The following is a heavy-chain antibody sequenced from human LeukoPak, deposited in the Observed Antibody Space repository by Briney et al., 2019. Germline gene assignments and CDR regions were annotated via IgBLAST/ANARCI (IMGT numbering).Heavy chain of an antibody. V-gene: IGHV4-34*01. CDR1: GGSFSRYY. J-gene: IGHJ5*02. CDR3: ARHPPYYYGSGSYYNWFDP. Sequence: SETLSLTCAVYGGSFSRYYWSWIRQPPGKGLEWIGEINHSGSTNYNPSLKSRVTISVDTSKNQFSLKLSSVTAADTAVYYCARHPPYYYGSGSYYNWFDPWGQGTLVTVSS. CDR2: INHSGST. D-gene: IGHD3-10*01.